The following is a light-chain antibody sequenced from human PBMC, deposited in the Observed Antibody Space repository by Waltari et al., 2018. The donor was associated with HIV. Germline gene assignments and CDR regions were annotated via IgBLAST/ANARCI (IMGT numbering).Light chain of an antibody. CDR1: SSNIGAGYD. V-gene: IGLV1-40*01. CDR3: QSYDSLSGPVV. CDR2: GNS. Sequence: QSELTQPPSVSAAPGQRVTISCTGSSSNIGAGYDVHWYQQVPGRAPKVVIYGNSNRPSGVPDRFSGSKSGSSASLVITGLQSEDEADYYCQSYDSLSGPVVFGGGTKLTVL. J-gene: IGLJ2*01.